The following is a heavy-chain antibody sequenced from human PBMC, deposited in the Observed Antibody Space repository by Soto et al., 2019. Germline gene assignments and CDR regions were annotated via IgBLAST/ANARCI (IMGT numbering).Heavy chain of an antibody. V-gene: IGHV3-23*01. CDR1: GFTFSSYA. CDR2: ISGSGGST. J-gene: IGHJ4*02. Sequence: GSLRLSCAASGFTFSSYAMSWVRQAPGKGLEWVSAISGSGGSTYYADSVKGRFTISRDNSKNTLYLQMNSLRAEDTAVYYCASDTHYIWGSYRFDYWGQGTLVTVSS. D-gene: IGHD3-16*02. CDR3: ASDTHYIWGSYRFDY.